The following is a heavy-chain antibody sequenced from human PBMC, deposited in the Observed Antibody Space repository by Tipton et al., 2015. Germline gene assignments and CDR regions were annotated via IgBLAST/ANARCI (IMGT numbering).Heavy chain of an antibody. V-gene: IGHV3-21*01. J-gene: IGHJ3*02. CDR1: GFTFSNYI. D-gene: IGHD6-19*01. CDR3: ARDRHSSAWHRAFHI. CDR2: ISSASSYI. Sequence: GSLRLSCAASGFTFSNYIMNWVRQAPGKGLEWVSSISSASSYIYYADSVKGRVTISRDNAQNSLFLQMNSLRADDTGVYYCARDRHSSAWHRAFHIWGQGTMVTVSS.